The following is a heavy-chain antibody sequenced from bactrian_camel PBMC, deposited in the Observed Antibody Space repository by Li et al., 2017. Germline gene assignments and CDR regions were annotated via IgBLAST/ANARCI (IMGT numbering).Heavy chain of an antibody. D-gene: IGHD3*01. CDR3: AADFPYSGCKRGPPQFTVEFPY. J-gene: IGHJ4*01. CDR2: IDNDGRT. V-gene: IGHV3S53*01. Sequence: HVQLVESGGGSVQAGGSLNLSCTASGYADGSPYRGWMGWFRQAVRNEREREGVAAIDNDGRTSYAGSVKGRFTISKDKSKNTLYLEMNSLKPEDTAMYYCAADFPYSGCKRGPPQFTVEFPYRGQGTQVTVS. CDR1: GYADGSPY.